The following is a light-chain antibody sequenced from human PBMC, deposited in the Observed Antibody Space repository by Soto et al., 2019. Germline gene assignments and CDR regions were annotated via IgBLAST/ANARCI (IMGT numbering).Light chain of an antibody. CDR2: EVS. Sequence: QSALTQPASVSGSPGQSITISCTGTSSDVGGYNSVSWYQQHPGKAPKLMIYEVSNRPSGVSNRFSGSKSGNTASLTISGLQAEDGADYYCSSYTSSSTPYVFGTGTKLTVL. J-gene: IGLJ1*01. V-gene: IGLV2-14*01. CDR1: SSDVGGYNS. CDR3: SSYTSSSTPYV.